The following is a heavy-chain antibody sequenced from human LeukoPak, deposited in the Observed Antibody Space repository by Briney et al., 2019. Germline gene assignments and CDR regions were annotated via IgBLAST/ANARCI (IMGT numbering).Heavy chain of an antibody. CDR3: ARVPTSSWPSPDY. J-gene: IGHJ4*02. CDR1: GGPFSGSY. D-gene: IGHD6-13*01. CDR2: INHSGST. V-gene: IGHV4-34*01. Sequence: SETLSLTCAVYGGPFSGSYWSWVRQPPGKGLEWIGEINHSGSTNYNPSLTSRVTISVGTSKNQFSLKLSSVTAEDTAVYYCARVPTSSWPSPDYWGQGTLVTVSS.